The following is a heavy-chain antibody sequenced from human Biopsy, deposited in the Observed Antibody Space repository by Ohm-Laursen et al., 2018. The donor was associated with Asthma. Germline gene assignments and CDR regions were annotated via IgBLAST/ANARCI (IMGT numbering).Heavy chain of an antibody. Sequence: SETLSLTCSVSGGSITSSSYYWTWIRQPPGKGLEWIGNIHYSGSTCSNPSLKSRVTISVDTSKKQISLRLSSVIAADTAVYYCAGFCSGGNCPDHWGQGTLVTVSS. CDR2: IHYSGST. D-gene: IGHD2-15*01. V-gene: IGHV4-61*01. CDR3: AGFCSGGNCPDH. CDR1: GGSITSSSYY. J-gene: IGHJ4*02.